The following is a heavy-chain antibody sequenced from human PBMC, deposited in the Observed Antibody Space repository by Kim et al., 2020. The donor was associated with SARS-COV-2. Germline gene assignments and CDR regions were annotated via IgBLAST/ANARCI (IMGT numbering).Heavy chain of an antibody. CDR1: GFTFDDYG. Sequence: GGSLRLSCAASGFTFDDYGMSWVRQAPGKGLEWVSGINWNGGSTGYADSVKGRFTISRDNAKNSLYLQMNSLRAEDTALYHCARGQYYDFWSGTFDYWGQGTLVTVSS. J-gene: IGHJ4*02. CDR2: INWNGGST. D-gene: IGHD3-3*01. CDR3: ARGQYYDFWSGTFDY. V-gene: IGHV3-20*01.